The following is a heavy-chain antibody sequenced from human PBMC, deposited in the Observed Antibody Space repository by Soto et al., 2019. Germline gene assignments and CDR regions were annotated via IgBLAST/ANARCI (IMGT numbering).Heavy chain of an antibody. J-gene: IGHJ4*02. CDR2: IYSGGST. D-gene: IGHD1-26*01. Sequence: GGSLRLSCAASGFTVSSNYMSWVRQAPGKGLERVSVIYSGGSTYYADSVKGRFTISRDNSKNTLYLQMNSLRAEDTAVYYCAREGSGSYFDYWGQGTLVTVSS. V-gene: IGHV3-53*01. CDR3: AREGSGSYFDY. CDR1: GFTVSSNY.